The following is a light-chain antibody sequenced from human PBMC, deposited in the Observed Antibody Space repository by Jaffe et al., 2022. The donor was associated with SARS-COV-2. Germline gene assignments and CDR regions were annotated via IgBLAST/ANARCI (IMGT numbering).Light chain of an antibody. V-gene: IGLV2-14*03. CDR1: SNDVGGYNY. J-gene: IGLJ1*01. CDR3: SSYTSRSTYV. Sequence: QSALTQPASVSGSPGQSITISCTGTSNDVGGYNYVSWYQHHPGKAPKLIIYDVSYRPSGVSDRFSGSKSGNTASLTISGLQAEDEADYYCSSYTSRSTYVFGTGTKVTVL. CDR2: DVS.